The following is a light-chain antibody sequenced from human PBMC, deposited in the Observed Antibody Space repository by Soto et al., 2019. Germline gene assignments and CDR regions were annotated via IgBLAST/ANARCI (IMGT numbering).Light chain of an antibody. V-gene: IGKV3D-15*01. Sequence: EILLTQSPATLSLSPGDSATLSCRASQRVSSNVAWYKQKPGQAPRLLISAASTGAAGVPARFNAAGSGTVFTLTISSLQSEDFDIYYCQQYNTWPRTFGQGTKVDIK. J-gene: IGKJ1*01. CDR2: AAS. CDR3: QQYNTWPRT. CDR1: QRVSSN.